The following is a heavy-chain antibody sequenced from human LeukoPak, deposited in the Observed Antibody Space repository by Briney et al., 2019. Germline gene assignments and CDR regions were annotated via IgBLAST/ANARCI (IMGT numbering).Heavy chain of an antibody. CDR2: ISSSDSTI. D-gene: IGHD6-13*01. Sequence: PGGSLRLSCAASEFTFSSYAMSWVRQAPGKGLEWVSYISSSDSTIYYADSVKGRFTISRDNANNSLYLQMNSLRDEDTAVYYCARARRYRSSWYHDYWGQGSLVTVSS. CDR1: EFTFSSYA. J-gene: IGHJ4*02. V-gene: IGHV3-48*02. CDR3: ARARRYRSSWYHDY.